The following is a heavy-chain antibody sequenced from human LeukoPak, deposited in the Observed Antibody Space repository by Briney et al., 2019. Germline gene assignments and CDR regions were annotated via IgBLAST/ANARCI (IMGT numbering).Heavy chain of an antibody. D-gene: IGHD1-26*01. CDR3: ARGVDSGSPPLGTFEI. Sequence: ASVKVSCKASGYSFTTFGITWVRQAPGQGLEWMGWISAYNGNTNYAQKLQGRVTMTTDTSTSTAYMELRSLRSDDTAIYYCARGVDSGSPPLGTFEIWGQGTMVTVSS. J-gene: IGHJ3*02. CDR2: ISAYNGNT. CDR1: GYSFTTFG. V-gene: IGHV1-18*01.